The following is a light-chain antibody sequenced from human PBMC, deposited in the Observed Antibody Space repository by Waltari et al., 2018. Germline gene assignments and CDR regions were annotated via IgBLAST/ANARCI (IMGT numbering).Light chain of an antibody. CDR3: QQRRNWPLT. Sequence: DIVLTQSPATLSLSPGERATLSCRASQSLSNYFAWYQQKPGQAPRLLIYDTSNRATGIPARFSGSGFGTDVTLTISSLEPEDFAVYYCQQRRNWPLTFGGGTKVEIK. CDR1: QSLSNY. CDR2: DTS. V-gene: IGKV3-11*01. J-gene: IGKJ4*01.